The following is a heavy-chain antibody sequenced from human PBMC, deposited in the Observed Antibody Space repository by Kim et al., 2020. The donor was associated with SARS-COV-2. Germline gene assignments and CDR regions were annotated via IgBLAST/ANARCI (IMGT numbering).Heavy chain of an antibody. CDR1: GFTFSSYG. D-gene: IGHD3-10*01. CDR2: IWYDGSNK. J-gene: IGHJ6*02. V-gene: IGHV3-33*06. Sequence: GGSLRLSCAASGFTFSSYGMHWVRQAPSKGLEWVAVIWYDGSNKYYADSVKGRFTISRDNSKNTLYLQMNSLRAEDTAVYYCAKVRGTMVRGVILHYGMDVWGQGTTVTVSS. CDR3: AKVRGTMVRGVILHYGMDV.